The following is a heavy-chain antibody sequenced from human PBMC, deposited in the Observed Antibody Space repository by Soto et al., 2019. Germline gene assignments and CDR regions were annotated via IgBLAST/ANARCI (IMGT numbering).Heavy chain of an antibody. Sequence: EVQLVESGGGLVQPGGSPRLSCAASGFTFSNYWIHWVRQAPGKGLVWVSRIKGDGSRIDYADSVKGRFTISRDNAKNTVYVQMNSLGDEDAAVYYCARGIPGYYGKDVWGQGTTVTVSS. CDR3: ARGIPGYYGKDV. J-gene: IGHJ6*01. V-gene: IGHV3-74*01. CDR2: IKGDGSRI. CDR1: GFTFSNYW. D-gene: IGHD2-2*02.